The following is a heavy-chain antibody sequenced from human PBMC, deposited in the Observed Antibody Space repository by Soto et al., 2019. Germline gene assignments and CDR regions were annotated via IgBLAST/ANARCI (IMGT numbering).Heavy chain of an antibody. CDR2: IIPIFGTA. CDR3: ARVGQQLRPYYYGMDV. V-gene: IGHV1-69*13. Sequence: ASVKVSCKASGGTFSSYAISWVRQAPGQGLEWMGGIIPIFGTANYAQKFQGRVTITADESTSTAYMELSSLRSEDTAVYYCARVGQQLRPYYYGMDVWGQGTTVTVSS. J-gene: IGHJ6*02. D-gene: IGHD6-13*01. CDR1: GGTFSSYA.